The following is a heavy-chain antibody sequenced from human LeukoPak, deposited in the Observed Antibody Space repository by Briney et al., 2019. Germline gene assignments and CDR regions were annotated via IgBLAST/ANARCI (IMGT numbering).Heavy chain of an antibody. CDR2: IRGKAYGGTT. J-gene: IGHJ4*02. D-gene: IGHD6-6*01. Sequence: QPGRSMRLSCTASGFTFGDYAMSWVRQAPGKGLEWVGFIRGKAYGGTTEYAASVKGRFTISRDDSKIIAYMQMNSLKAEDTAVYYCTRDWLCIAARGPPGYWGQGTLVTVSS. V-gene: IGHV3-49*04. CDR1: GFTFGDYA. CDR3: TRDWLCIAARGPPGY.